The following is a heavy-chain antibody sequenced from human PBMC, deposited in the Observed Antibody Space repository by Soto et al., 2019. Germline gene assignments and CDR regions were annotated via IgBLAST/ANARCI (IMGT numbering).Heavy chain of an antibody. V-gene: IGHV3-21*01. Sequence: GGSLRLSCAASGFTFSTYNMNWVRQAPGQGLEWVSSISSSSSYIYYADSVKGRFTISRDNAKNSLYLQMNSLRAEDTAVYYCARAGYSYGTGAFDIWGQGTMVTVSS. CDR1: GFTFSTYN. CDR2: ISSSSSYI. CDR3: ARAGYSYGTGAFDI. D-gene: IGHD5-18*01. J-gene: IGHJ3*02.